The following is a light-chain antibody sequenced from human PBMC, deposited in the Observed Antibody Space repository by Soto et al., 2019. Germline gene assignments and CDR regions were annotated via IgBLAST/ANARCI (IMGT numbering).Light chain of an antibody. CDR1: TSNIGKNY. CDR2: DFN. V-gene: IGLV1-51*01. Sequence: QSVLTQPPSVSADPGQKVTISCSGSTSNIGKNYVGWYRQVPGTAPELVIFDFNKRPSGIPDRFSASKSGTSAALVITGLQAGDEADYYCSSYTTSSTLVFGGGTKLTVL. CDR3: SSYTTSSTLV. J-gene: IGLJ3*02.